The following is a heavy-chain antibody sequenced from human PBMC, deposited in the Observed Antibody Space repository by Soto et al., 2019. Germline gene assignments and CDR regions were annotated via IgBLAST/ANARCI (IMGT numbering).Heavy chain of an antibody. J-gene: IGHJ3*02. D-gene: IGHD3-10*01. Sequence: PSETLSHTCAVYGGSFSGYYWSWIRQPPGKGLEWIGEIYYSGSTYYNPSLKSRVTISVDTSKNQFSLKLSSVTAADTAVYYCARAMVRGVNDAFDIWGQGTMVTVSS. CDR1: GGSFSGYY. CDR3: ARAMVRGVNDAFDI. V-gene: IGHV4-34*09. CDR2: IYYSGST.